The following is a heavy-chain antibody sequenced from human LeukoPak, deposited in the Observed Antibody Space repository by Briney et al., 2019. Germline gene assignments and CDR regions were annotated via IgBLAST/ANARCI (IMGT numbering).Heavy chain of an antibody. CDR1: GVSISTHY. D-gene: IGHD3-22*01. CDR3: ARVWGVTDFYDSRGAFDI. V-gene: IGHV4-59*11. CDR2: IYHNGIT. J-gene: IGHJ3*02. Sequence: SETLSLTCNVSGVSISTHYWSWIRQSPGKGLEWIGYIYHNGITNYNPSLKSRVTISIDTSKNQFSLKLNSVTAADTAVYYCARVWGVTDFYDSRGAFDIWGQGTMVTVSS.